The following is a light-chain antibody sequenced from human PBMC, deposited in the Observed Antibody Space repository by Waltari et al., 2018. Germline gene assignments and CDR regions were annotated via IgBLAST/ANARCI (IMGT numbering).Light chain of an antibody. CDR3: HQTYSSPQT. Sequence: DIQMTQSPSSLSASVGDRVTITCRASQTIGSYLIWYQHKPGKAPKVLIYAASSLQSGVPSRCSGSGSGTDFTLTISSLQPEDFATYYCHQTYSSPQTFGQGTKLEIK. J-gene: IGKJ2*01. CDR1: QTIGSY. CDR2: AAS. V-gene: IGKV1-39*01.